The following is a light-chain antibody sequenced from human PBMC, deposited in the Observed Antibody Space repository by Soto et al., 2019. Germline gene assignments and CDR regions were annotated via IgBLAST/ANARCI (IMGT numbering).Light chain of an antibody. Sequence: EIVLTQSPGTLSLSPGERATLSCRTSPRVSSYYLAWYQQKPGQAPRLLIYGASSRATGLPDRFSGSGSGTDFTLTISRLEPEDLAVYYCQQYGSTPLTFGQGTKVEVK. CDR1: PRVSSYY. J-gene: IGKJ1*01. CDR2: GAS. V-gene: IGKV3-20*01. CDR3: QQYGSTPLT.